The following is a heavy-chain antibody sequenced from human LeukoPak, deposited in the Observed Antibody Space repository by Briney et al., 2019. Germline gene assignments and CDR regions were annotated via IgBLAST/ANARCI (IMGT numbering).Heavy chain of an antibody. J-gene: IGHJ6*03. V-gene: IGHV1-69*06. CDR2: IIPIFGTA. CDR3: AGPLRFLEWLPNYYYYMDV. D-gene: IGHD3-3*01. CDR1: GGTFSSYA. Sequence: ASVKVSCKASGGTFSSYAISWVRQAPGQGLEWMGGIIPIFGTANYAQKFQGRVTITADKSTSTAYMELSSLRSEDTAVYYCAGPLRFLEWLPNYYYYMDVWGKGTTVTVSS.